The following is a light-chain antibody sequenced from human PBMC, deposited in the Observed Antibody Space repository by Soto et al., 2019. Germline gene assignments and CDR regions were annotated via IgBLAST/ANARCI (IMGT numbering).Light chain of an antibody. V-gene: IGKV1-5*03. CDR2: KAS. CDR3: QQTYTTPPT. Sequence: DLQMTQSASTLSASPGDRVTITWAASQSISTWLAWYQQKPGKAPRLRIYKASTLESGVPSRFSGSGYGTDFNLTISSLQPEDFATYYCQQTYTTPPTFGQGTKVDIK. J-gene: IGKJ1*01. CDR1: QSISTW.